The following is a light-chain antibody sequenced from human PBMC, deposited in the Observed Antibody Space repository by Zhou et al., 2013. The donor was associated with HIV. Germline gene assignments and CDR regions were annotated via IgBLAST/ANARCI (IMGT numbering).Light chain of an antibody. CDR2: DAS. V-gene: IGKV3-11*01. J-gene: IGKJ5*01. Sequence: EMVMTQSPATLSVSPGERATLSCRASQSVSSNLAWYQQKPGQAPRLLIHDASNRATGIPARFSGSGSGTDFTLTISSLEPEDFAVYYCQQRISWPITFGQGTRLEI. CDR1: QSVSSN. CDR3: QQRISWPIT.